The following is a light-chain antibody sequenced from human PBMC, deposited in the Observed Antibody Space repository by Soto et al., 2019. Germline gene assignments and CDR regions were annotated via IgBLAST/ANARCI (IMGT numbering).Light chain of an antibody. CDR1: QSISSY. J-gene: IGKJ1*01. V-gene: IGKV1-39*01. Sequence: DIQMTQSPSSLSASVGDRVTITCRASQSISSYLNWYQQKPGKAPKLLIYAASSLQSGVPSMFSGSGAGTYFTLTISSLQPEDFATYYCQQSYSTPRTFGQGTKVDIK. CDR3: QQSYSTPRT. CDR2: AAS.